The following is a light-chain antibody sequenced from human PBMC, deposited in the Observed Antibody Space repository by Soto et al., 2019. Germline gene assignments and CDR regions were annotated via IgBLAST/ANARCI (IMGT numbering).Light chain of an antibody. CDR3: QQYNIYPIT. CDR2: AAS. CDR1: QDINNY. J-gene: IGKJ4*01. V-gene: IGKV1-16*01. Sequence: DVQMTQSPSSLSASVGDRVTITCRASQDINNYLAWYQQKPGNAPKSLIYAASSLQTGVPSRFSGSESGTDFTLTINNLQPEDSATYYCQQYNIYPITFGGGTKVEIK.